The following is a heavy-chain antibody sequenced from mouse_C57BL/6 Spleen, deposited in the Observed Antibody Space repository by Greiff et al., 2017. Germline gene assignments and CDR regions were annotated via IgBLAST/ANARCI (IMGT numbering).Heavy chain of an antibody. D-gene: IGHD1-1*01. CDR2: ISYDGSN. CDR1: GYSITSGYY. CDR3: ARYSWDFDY. V-gene: IGHV3-6*01. Sequence: EVQLQQSGPGLVKPSQSLSLTCSVTGYSITSGYYWNWIRQFPGNKLEWMGYISYDGSNNYNPSLKNRISITRDTSKNQFFLKLNSVTTEDTATYYCARYSWDFDYWGQGTTLTVSS. J-gene: IGHJ2*01.